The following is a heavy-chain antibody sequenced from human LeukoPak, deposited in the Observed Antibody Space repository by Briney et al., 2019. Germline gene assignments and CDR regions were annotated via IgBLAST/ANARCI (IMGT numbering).Heavy chain of an antibody. V-gene: IGHV3-23*01. D-gene: IGHD6-19*01. CDR2: ISGSGGST. CDR1: GFTFSSYA. Sequence: PGGSLRLSCAASGFTFSSYAMSWVRQAPGKGLEWVSAISGSGGSTYYADSVKGRFTISRDNSKNTLYLQMNSLRAEDTAVYYCAKDSPPFRMYSSGWLYYFDYWGQGTLVTVS. J-gene: IGHJ4*02. CDR3: AKDSPPFRMYSSGWLYYFDY.